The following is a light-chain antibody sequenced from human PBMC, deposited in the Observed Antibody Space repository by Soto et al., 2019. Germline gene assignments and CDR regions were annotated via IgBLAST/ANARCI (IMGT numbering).Light chain of an antibody. CDR3: QQRTNWPSST. CDR1: QSVRSY. V-gene: IGKV3-11*01. CDR2: DAS. J-gene: IGKJ5*01. Sequence: DIVLTRSPATLSLSPGERATLSCRASQSVRSYLAWYQQKPGQAPRLLIHDASSRATGIPARFSGSGSGTDFTLTISSLEPEDFAVYYCQQRTNWPSSTFGQGTRLEIK.